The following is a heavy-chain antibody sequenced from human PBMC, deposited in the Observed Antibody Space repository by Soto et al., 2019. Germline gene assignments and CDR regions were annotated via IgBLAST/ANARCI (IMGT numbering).Heavy chain of an antibody. D-gene: IGHD3-9*01. CDR2: ISGSGGST. CDR3: AKYPSFDWLFYYFDY. CDR1: GFTFSSYA. Sequence: PGGSLRLSCAASGFTFSSYAMSWVRQAPGKGLGWVSAISGSGGSTYYADSVKGRFTISRDNSKNTLYLQMNSLRAEDTAVYYCAKYPSFDWLFYYFDYWGQGTLVTVSS. J-gene: IGHJ4*02. V-gene: IGHV3-23*01.